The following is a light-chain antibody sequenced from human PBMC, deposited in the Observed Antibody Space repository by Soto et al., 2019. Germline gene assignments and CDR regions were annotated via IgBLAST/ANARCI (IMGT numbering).Light chain of an antibody. J-gene: IGKJ3*01. Sequence: EIVLTQSPATLSLSRGERATLSCRASQSVSSYLAWYQQKPGQAPRLLIYDASNRATGIPARFSGSGSGTDFTLTISSLEPEDFAVYYCQQRSNWLFTFGPGTKVAIK. V-gene: IGKV3-11*01. CDR1: QSVSSY. CDR2: DAS. CDR3: QQRSNWLFT.